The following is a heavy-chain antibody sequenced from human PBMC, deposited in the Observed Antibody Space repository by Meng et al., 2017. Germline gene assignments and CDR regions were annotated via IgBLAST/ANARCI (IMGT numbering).Heavy chain of an antibody. D-gene: IGHD3-10*01. CDR1: GLTFDDYG. J-gene: IGHJ4*02. V-gene: IGHV3-20*04. CDR2: INGNGGST. Sequence: LSCAASGLTFDDYGMSSVRQAPGKGLGWVAGINGNGGSTGYADSVHGRFTISRDNATHTLYLQMNSLRAEATALYYCARATPEDYYGWGGYYSHPDYWGQGTLVTVSS. CDR3: ARATPEDYYGWGGYYSHPDY.